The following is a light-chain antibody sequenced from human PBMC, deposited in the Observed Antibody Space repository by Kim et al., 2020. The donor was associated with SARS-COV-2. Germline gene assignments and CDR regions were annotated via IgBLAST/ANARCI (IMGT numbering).Light chain of an antibody. CDR1: QIIDNK. CDR2: GPS. CDR3: QQYKSWSPIT. Sequence: EIVMTQSPATLSLSPGERATLSCTASQIIDNKLVWYQQLPDQAPRLLMSGPSTRATGIPARFSGSGSGTEFTLTISSLQSEDFAVYYYQQYKSWSPITFGQGTRLEIK. J-gene: IGKJ5*01. V-gene: IGKV3-15*01.